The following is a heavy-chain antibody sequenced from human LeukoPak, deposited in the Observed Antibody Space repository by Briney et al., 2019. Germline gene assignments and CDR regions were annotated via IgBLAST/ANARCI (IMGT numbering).Heavy chain of an antibody. Sequence: GGSLRLSCAASGFTFSNHGMNWVRQAPGKGLEWLSGVSPPGGGTYYADSVKGRFTISRDDSKNTLYLQMSSLRAEDTAVYYCARTPTVNYSDYGSHWGQGTLVSVSS. V-gene: IGHV3-23*01. CDR1: GFTFSNHG. D-gene: IGHD4-17*01. J-gene: IGHJ4*02. CDR2: VSPPGGGT. CDR3: ARTPTVNYSDYGSH.